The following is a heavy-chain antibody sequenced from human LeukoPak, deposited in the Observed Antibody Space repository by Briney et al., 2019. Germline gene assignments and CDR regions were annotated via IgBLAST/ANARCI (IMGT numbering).Heavy chain of an antibody. J-gene: IGHJ4*02. CDR3: ARLAVGSSWFHDY. V-gene: IGHV1-18*01. CDR2: INTYNGNT. Sequence: GASLKVSCKASGYTFNTYEIAWVRQAPGQGLEWMGWINTYNGNTNYAQKVQGRVTMTTDTSTSTGYMGLRNLRSDDTAVYYCARLAVGSSWFHDYWGQGTLVTVSS. CDR1: GYTFNTYE. D-gene: IGHD6-13*01.